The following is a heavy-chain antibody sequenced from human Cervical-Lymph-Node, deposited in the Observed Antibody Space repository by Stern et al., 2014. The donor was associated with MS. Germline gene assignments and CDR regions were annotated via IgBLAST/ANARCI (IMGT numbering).Heavy chain of an antibody. Sequence: QVQLGQSGAEVKKPGSSVRVICKASGGTFSTFPISWVRQAPGQGLEWMGGIIPIFGTTNYARKFQGRVTITADESTGTAHMELSRLTSEDTAVYYCARDKGVDFGDYLNFFDPWGQGTLVTVSS. V-gene: IGHV1-69*01. J-gene: IGHJ5*02. CDR3: ARDKGVDFGDYLNFFDP. D-gene: IGHD4-17*01. CDR2: IIPIFGTT. CDR1: GGTFSTFP.